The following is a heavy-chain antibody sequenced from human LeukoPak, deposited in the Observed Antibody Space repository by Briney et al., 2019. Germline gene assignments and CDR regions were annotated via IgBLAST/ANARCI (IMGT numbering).Heavy chain of an antibody. CDR2: ISPNRGDT. V-gene: IGHV1-2*02. D-gene: IGHD2-8*01. CDR3: ARGSFLGTSSWFDP. Sequence: ASVKVSCKASGYSFTGFFIHWVRQAPGQGLEWMGWISPNRGDTNYAQKFKGRVTMTTDTSLNTIYMELRSLRLDDTAVYFCARGSFLGTSSWFDPWGQGTLVTVSS. J-gene: IGHJ5*02. CDR1: GYSFTGFF.